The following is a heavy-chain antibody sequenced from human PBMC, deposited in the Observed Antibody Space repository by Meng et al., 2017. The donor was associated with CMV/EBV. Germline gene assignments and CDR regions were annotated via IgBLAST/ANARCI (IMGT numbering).Heavy chain of an antibody. Sequence: QIAFQGSRPTLVTPTQPLTLTCTFSGFSLSTSGVGLGWIRQPPGKALEWLALIYWDDDKRYSPSLKSRLTITKDTSKNQVVLTMTNMDPVDTATYYCAHRGSYGYHGYWGQGTLVTVSS. D-gene: IGHD5-18*01. CDR2: IYWDDDK. J-gene: IGHJ4*02. V-gene: IGHV2-5*02. CDR3: AHRGSYGYHGY. CDR1: GFSLSTSGVG.